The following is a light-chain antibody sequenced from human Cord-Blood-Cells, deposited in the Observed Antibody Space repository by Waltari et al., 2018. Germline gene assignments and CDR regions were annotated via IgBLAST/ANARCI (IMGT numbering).Light chain of an antibody. CDR2: EGS. CDR3: CSYAGSSTFVV. V-gene: IGLV2-23*03. J-gene: IGLJ2*01. CDR1: RCDVAGYNH. Sequence: QSALTQPPSAPGSPGQSITISCTGTRCDVAGYNHFSSYQQHPGKDPKLMIYEGSKLPSGVSNRFSGSKSGNTAYLTISGLQAEDEADYYCCSYAGSSTFVVFGGGTKLTVL.